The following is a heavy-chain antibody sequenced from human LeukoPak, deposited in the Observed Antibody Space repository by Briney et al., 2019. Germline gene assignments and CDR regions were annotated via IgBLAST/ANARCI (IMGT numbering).Heavy chain of an antibody. CDR2: IIPIFGTA. J-gene: IGHJ4*02. V-gene: IGHV1-69*05. Sequence: SVKVSCKASGGTFSSYAISWVRQAPGQGLEWMGGIIPIFGTANYAQKFQGRVTITTDESTSTAYMELSSLRSDDTAVYYCARDGGYYDYVWGSYRPYYFDYWGQGTLVTVSS. CDR1: GGTFSSYA. CDR3: ARDGGYYDYVWGSYRPYYFDY. D-gene: IGHD3-16*02.